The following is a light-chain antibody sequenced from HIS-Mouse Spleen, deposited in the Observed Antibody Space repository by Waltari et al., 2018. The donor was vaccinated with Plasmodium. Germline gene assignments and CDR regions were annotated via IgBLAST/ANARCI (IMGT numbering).Light chain of an antibody. CDR1: SGHSSYA. CDR2: LNSYGSH. CDR3: QTWGTGFWV. Sequence: QLVLTQSPSASASLGASVKLTCTLSSGHSSYAIAWHQQQPEKGPRYLMKLNSYGSHSKGDGSPDRFSGSSSGADGYLTITSLQAEDEADYYCQTWGTGFWVFGGGTKLTVL. J-gene: IGLJ3*02. V-gene: IGLV4-69*01.